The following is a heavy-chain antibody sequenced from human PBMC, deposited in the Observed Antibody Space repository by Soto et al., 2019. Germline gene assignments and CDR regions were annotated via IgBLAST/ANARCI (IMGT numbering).Heavy chain of an antibody. D-gene: IGHD4-17*01. CDR1: GFIFSGYW. CDR3: ARDPIRRFDY. V-gene: IGHV3-7*01. J-gene: IGHJ4*02. Sequence: GGSLRLSCAASGFIFSGYWMTWVRQAPGKGLEWVASINHDGTEKHYVDSVKGRFTISRANAENSLYLQMSSLRAEDTAVYYCARDPIRRFDYWGQGTLVTVSS. CDR2: INHDGTEK.